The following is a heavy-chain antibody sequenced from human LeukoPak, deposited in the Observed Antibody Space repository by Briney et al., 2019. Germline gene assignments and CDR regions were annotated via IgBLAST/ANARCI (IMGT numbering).Heavy chain of an antibody. V-gene: IGHV4-59*01. CDR1: GGSISSYY. Sequence: SETLSLTCTVSGGSISSYYWSWIRQPPGKGLEWIGYIYYSGSANYNPSLKSRVTISIHTSKNQFSLKLSSVTAADTAVYYCARVKQLVYGHYFDYWGQGTLVTVSS. J-gene: IGHJ4*02. CDR3: ARVKQLVYGHYFDY. CDR2: IYYSGSA. D-gene: IGHD6-13*01.